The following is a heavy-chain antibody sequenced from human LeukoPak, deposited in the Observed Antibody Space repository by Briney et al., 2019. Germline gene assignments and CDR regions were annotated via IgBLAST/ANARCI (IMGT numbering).Heavy chain of an antibody. CDR1: GFTFSRYA. CDR3: AKQFRGSSWPHYFDY. V-gene: IGHV3-23*01. D-gene: IGHD6-13*01. Sequence: GGSLRLSCAASGFTFSRYAMSWVRQAPGKGLEWVSAISGSGGSTYYADSVKGRFTISRDNSKNTLYLQMNSLRAEDTAVYYCAKQFRGSSWPHYFDYWGQGTLVTVSS. CDR2: ISGSGGST. J-gene: IGHJ4*02.